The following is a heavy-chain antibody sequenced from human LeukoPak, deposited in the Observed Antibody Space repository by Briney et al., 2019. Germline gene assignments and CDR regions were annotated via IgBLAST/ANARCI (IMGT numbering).Heavy chain of an antibody. CDR1: GFTVSSNS. D-gene: IGHD6-13*01. Sequence: PGGSLRLSCAASGFTVSSNSMTWVRQAPGKGLEWVSSIYSGGSTYYADSVKGRFTISRDDSQNTLYLQMNSLRADDTAVYYCANPREQQLVLPFDYWGQGTLVTVSS. CDR2: IYSGGST. J-gene: IGHJ4*02. V-gene: IGHV3-53*01. CDR3: ANPREQQLVLPFDY.